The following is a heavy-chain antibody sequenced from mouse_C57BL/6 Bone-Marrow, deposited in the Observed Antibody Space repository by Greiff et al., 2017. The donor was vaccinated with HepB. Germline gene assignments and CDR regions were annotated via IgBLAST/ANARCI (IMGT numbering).Heavy chain of an antibody. Sequence: QVQLQQPGAELVRPGSSVKLSCKASGYTFTSYWMPWVKQRPIQGLEWIGNIDPSDSETNYNQKFKDKATLTVDKSSSTAYMRLSSLTSDDSAVYYCARDYDGRYDWYFDVWGTGTTVTVSS. CDR3: ARDYDGRYDWYFDV. V-gene: IGHV1-52*01. CDR1: GYTFTSYW. D-gene: IGHD1-1*01. J-gene: IGHJ1*03. CDR2: IDPSDSET.